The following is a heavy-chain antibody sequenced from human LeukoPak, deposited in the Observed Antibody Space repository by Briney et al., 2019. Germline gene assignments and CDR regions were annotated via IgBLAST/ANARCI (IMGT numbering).Heavy chain of an antibody. CDR2: ISGSGGST. V-gene: IGHV3-23*01. D-gene: IGHD6-13*01. CDR3: AKDHSSSWYEMSYFDY. CDR1: GFTFSSYA. J-gene: IGHJ4*02. Sequence: PGGSLRLSCAASGFTFSSYAMSWVRQAPGKGLEWVSAISGSGGSTYYADSVKGRFTISRDNSKNTLYLQMNSLRAEDTVVYYCAKDHSSSWYEMSYFDYWGQGTLVTVSS.